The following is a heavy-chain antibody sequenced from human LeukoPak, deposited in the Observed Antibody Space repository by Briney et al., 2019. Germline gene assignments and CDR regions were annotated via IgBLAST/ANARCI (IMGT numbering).Heavy chain of an antibody. CDR2: ISSSSSYI. V-gene: IGHV3-21*01. Sequence: PGGSLRLSCAASGFTFSSYSMNWVRQAPGKGLEWVSSISSSSSYIYYADSMKGRFTISRDNAKNSLYLQMNSLRAEDTAVYYCARILLNAFDIWGQGTMVTVSS. CDR3: ARILLNAFDI. D-gene: IGHD3-10*01. J-gene: IGHJ3*02. CDR1: GFTFSSYS.